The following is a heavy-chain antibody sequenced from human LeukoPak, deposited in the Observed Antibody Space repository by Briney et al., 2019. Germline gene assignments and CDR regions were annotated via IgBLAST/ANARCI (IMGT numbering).Heavy chain of an antibody. J-gene: IGHJ4*02. CDR3: ARLPLVGATPYDY. Sequence: SETLSLTCTVSGYSISSGYYWGWIRQSPGKGLEWIGSIYHSGSTYYNPSLKSRVTILVDTSKNQFSLKLSSVTAADTAVYYCARLPLVGATPYDYWGQGTLVTVSS. D-gene: IGHD1-26*01. CDR1: GYSISSGYY. CDR2: IYHSGST. V-gene: IGHV4-38-2*02.